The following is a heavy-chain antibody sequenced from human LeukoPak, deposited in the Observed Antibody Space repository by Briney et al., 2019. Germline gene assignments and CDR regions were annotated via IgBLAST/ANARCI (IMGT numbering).Heavy chain of an antibody. CDR1: ASTFSSYS. CDR2: ISSSSSYI. CDR3: ARWGEWPPFDY. Sequence: GGSLRPSCAASASTFSSYSINWGRPPPGKGLEWVSSISSSSSYIYYAASVKGRFTISRDNAKNSLYLQMNSLRAEDTAVYYCARWGEWPPFDYWGQGTLVTVSS. D-gene: IGHD3-10*01. J-gene: IGHJ4*02. V-gene: IGHV3-21*01.